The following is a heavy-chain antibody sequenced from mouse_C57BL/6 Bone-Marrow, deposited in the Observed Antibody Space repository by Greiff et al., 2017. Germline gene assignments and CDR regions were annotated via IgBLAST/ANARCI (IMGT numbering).Heavy chain of an antibody. CDR1: GFTFSDYY. V-gene: IGHV5-12*01. CDR2: ISNGGGST. CDR3: ARLGGTYYFDY. D-gene: IGHD3-1*01. J-gene: IGHJ2*01. Sequence: EVKLVESGGGLVQPGGSLKLSCAASGFTFSDYYMYWVRQTPEKRLEWVAYISNGGGSTYYPDTVKGRFTISRDNAKNTRYLQMSRLKSEDTAMYYCARLGGTYYFDYWGQGTTLTVSS.